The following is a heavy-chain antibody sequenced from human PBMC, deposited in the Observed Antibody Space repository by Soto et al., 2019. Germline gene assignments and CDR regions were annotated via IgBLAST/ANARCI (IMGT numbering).Heavy chain of an antibody. CDR2: LWFDGSKN. Sequence: GGSLRLSCAASGFIFRNYGMHWVRQAPGKGLEWVAFLWFDGSKNYYAESVRGRFSISRDNSQNTLYLQMNSLTAEDTAVYYCARDGDASTGYGKDYWGQGTLVTVS. D-gene: IGHD3-16*01. J-gene: IGHJ4*02. CDR3: ARDGDASTGYGKDY. CDR1: GFIFRNYG. V-gene: IGHV3-33*01.